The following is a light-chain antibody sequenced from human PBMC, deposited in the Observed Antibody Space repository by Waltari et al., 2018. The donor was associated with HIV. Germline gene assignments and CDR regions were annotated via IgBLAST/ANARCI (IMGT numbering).Light chain of an antibody. J-gene: IGLJ3*02. CDR1: SEHSSYA. V-gene: IGLV4-69*01. Sequence: HLVLTHSPSASASLGAPVKVTCTLSSEHSSYAIAWHQHRPETGPRYLMKLNSDGSLDRGDGSPDRFSGSSSGAERYLIISSLQSDDEADYYCQTWGTGIVVFGGGTKLTVL. CDR3: QTWGTGIVV. CDR2: LNSDGSL.